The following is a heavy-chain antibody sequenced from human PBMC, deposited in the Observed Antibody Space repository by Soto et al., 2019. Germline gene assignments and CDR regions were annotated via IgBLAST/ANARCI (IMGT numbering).Heavy chain of an antibody. D-gene: IGHD3-10*01. V-gene: IGHV4-31*03. J-gene: IGHJ4*02. CDR3: ARGSYGSGSYFQASFDL. CDR1: GGSIRSTGYY. CDR2: IYSGGST. Sequence: QVQLQESGPGLVEPSQTLSLTCSVSGGSIRSTGYYWSWIRQHPGKVLEWIGYIYSGGSTKYNPSLQRRLSLSIDTSTNQFSLRLNALTAADTAVYYCARGSYGSGSYFQASFDLCGLGTLVTVSS.